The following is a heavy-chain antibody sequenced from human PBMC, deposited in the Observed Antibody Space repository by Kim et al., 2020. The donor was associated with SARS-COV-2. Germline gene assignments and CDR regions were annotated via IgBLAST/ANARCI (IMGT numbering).Heavy chain of an antibody. V-gene: IGHV3-53*01. J-gene: IGHJ3*01. CDR3: ARPHSAAYSRAFDF. D-gene: IGHD1-26*01. Sequence: YADSVKGRFTISRDDSKNTLFLQTLALRVEDTAIYYCARPHSAAYSRAFDFWGQVTMVTVSS.